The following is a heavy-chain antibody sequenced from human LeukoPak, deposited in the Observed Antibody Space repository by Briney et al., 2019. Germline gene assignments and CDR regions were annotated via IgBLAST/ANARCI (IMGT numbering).Heavy chain of an antibody. CDR2: IYYGGRT. D-gene: IGHD3-16*02. CDR3: SRHSLKLVDADLDY. J-gene: IGHJ4*02. V-gene: IGHV4-59*08. Sequence: SETLSLTCTVSGGSISSSHWSWIRQPPGKGLEWIGYIYYGGRTNYNPSLKSRVTISVDTSKNQFSLKVSSVTAADTAVYYCSRHSLKLVDADLDYWGQGTLVTVSS. CDR1: GGSISSSH.